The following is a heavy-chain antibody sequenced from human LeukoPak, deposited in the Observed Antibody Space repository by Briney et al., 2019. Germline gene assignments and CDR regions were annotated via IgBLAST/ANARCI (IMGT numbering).Heavy chain of an antibody. D-gene: IGHD3-10*01. V-gene: IGHV4-39*01. J-gene: IGHJ5*02. CDR1: GGSLNSPNYY. Sequence: NPSETLSLTCIVSGGSLNSPNYYWGWIRQPPRKGLEWIGSIYYSGTTYYNPSLKSRLTISVDTSKNQFSLKLTSVTAADTAVYYCARHDYYGSLNLFDPWGQGTLITVSS. CDR3: ARHDYYGSLNLFDP. CDR2: IYYSGTT.